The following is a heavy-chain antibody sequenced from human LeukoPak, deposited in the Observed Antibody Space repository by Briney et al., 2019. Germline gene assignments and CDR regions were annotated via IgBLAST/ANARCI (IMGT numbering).Heavy chain of an antibody. J-gene: IGHJ5*02. CDR2: INPSGGST. Sequence: GASVKVSCKASGYTFTSYAMNWVRQAPGQGLEWMGIINPSGGSTSYAQKFQGRVTMTRDTSTSTVYMELSSLRSEDTAVYYCAREMYYDILTGYFPNNWFDPGGQGTLVTVSS. V-gene: IGHV1-46*01. CDR1: GYTFTSYA. D-gene: IGHD3-9*01. CDR3: AREMYYDILTGYFPNNWFDP.